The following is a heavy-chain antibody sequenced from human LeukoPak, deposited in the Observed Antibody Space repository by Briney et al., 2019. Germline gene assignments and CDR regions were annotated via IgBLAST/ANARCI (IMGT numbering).Heavy chain of an antibody. CDR1: GGSISSGGYY. CDR3: ARDRYSRNWFDP. CDR2: IYYSGST. D-gene: IGHD1-14*01. Sequence: PSETLSLTCTVSGGSISSGGYYWSWIRQHPGKGLEWIGYIYYSGSTYYNPSLKSRVTISVDTSKNQFSLKLSSVTAADTAVYYRARDRYSRNWFDPWGQGTLVTVSS. V-gene: IGHV4-31*03. J-gene: IGHJ5*02.